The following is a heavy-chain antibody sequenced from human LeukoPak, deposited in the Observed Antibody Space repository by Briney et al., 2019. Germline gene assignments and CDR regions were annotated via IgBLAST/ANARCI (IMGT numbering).Heavy chain of an antibody. CDR2: IYTSGST. J-gene: IGHJ3*02. V-gene: IGHV4-4*07. Sequence: SETLSLTCTVSGDSIRSYYWNWIRQPAGKGLEWSGRIYTSGSTNYNPSLKSRVTMSVDTSENQFSLRLNSVTAADTAIYYCARRTLVDRDTFDIWGQGTMVTVSS. D-gene: IGHD3-22*01. CDR3: ARRTLVDRDTFDI. CDR1: GDSIRSYY.